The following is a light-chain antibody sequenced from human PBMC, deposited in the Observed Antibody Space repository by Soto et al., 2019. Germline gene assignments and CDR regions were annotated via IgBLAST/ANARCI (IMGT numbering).Light chain of an antibody. V-gene: IGLV2-11*01. J-gene: IGLJ1*01. CDR2: DVS. Sequence: QSALIQPPSVSGSPGQSVTISCTGTSSDVGGFNFVSWYQQHPGKAPKLMISDVSKRPSGVPDRFSGSKSGNTASLTISGLQTEDEADYYCCSYAGSYTYVFGTGTKLTVL. CDR3: CSYAGSYTYV. CDR1: SSDVGGFNF.